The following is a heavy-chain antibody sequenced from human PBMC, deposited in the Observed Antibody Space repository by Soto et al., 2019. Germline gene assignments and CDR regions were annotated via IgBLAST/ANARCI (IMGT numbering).Heavy chain of an antibody. V-gene: IGHV3-30*03. CDR3: ARWGTTGGLDF. CDR2: TSYDGSNT. CDR1: GFTFRSFV. J-gene: IGHJ4*02. D-gene: IGHD3-16*01. Sequence: QVQLVESGGGVVQPGTSLRLSCVGSGFTFRSFVIHWVRQAPGKGLEWVALTSYDGSNTYYGDSVKGRFPISRDNSKNTVDLQMDSLRVEDTALYYWARWGTTGGLDFWGQGTLVSVSS.